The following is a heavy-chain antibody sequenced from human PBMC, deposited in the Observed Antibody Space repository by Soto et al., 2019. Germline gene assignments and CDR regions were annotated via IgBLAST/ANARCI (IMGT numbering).Heavy chain of an antibody. CDR3: ARSWGGTFDI. V-gene: IGHV4-59*08. Sequence: QVQLQESGPGLVKPSETLSLTCTVSGGSISNYYWSWIRQPPGKGLEWIGYIYYSGSTNYNPSLKSRVTISVDTSKNQFSLKLSSVTAADTAVYYCARSWGGTFDIWGQGTMVTVSS. CDR1: GGSISNYY. CDR2: IYYSGST. J-gene: IGHJ3*02. D-gene: IGHD3-10*01.